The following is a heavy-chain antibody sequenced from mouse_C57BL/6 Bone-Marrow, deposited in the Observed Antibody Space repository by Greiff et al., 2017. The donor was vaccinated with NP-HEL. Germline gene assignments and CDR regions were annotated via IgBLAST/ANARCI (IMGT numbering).Heavy chain of an antibody. D-gene: IGHD1-1*01. CDR1: GYTFTDYY. J-gene: IGHJ3*01. Sequence: EVQLQQSGPVLVKPGASVKMSCKASGYTFTDYYMNWVKQSHGKSLEWIGVINPYNGGTSYNQKFKGKATLTVDKSSSTAYMELNSLTSEDSAVYYCARPYYYGSSFFAYWGQGTLVTVSA. CDR2: INPYNGGT. V-gene: IGHV1-19*01. CDR3: ARPYYYGSSFFAY.